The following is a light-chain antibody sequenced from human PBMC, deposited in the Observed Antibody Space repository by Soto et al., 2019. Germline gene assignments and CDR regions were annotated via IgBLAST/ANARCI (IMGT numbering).Light chain of an antibody. Sequence: DIQMTQSPSSLSASVGDRVTITCRASHTISDYLNWYQQKPGKAPKVLIYAASSSQNGVPSRFSGSGSGTEFTLTISSLQPEDSATYYCQQSYNTRAFGQGTKVDIK. V-gene: IGKV1-39*01. CDR3: QQSYNTRA. CDR1: HTISDY. CDR2: AAS. J-gene: IGKJ2*01.